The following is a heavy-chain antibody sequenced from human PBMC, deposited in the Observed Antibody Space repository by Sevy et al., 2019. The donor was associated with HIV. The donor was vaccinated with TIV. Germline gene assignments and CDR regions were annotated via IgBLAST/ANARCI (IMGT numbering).Heavy chain of an antibody. CDR1: GYSFTSYI. D-gene: IGHD2-15*01. CDR3: AKDFCSGGSCYSAFVY. V-gene: IGHV1-3*01. CDR2: VNAGNDDT. Sequence: ASVKVSCKASGYSFTSYIMHWVRQAPGQRLEWIGWVNAGNDDTKYSQKFQGRVTITRDTSASTAYMELNSLRSEDTAVYYCAKDFCSGGSCYSAFVYWGQGTLVTVSS. J-gene: IGHJ4*02.